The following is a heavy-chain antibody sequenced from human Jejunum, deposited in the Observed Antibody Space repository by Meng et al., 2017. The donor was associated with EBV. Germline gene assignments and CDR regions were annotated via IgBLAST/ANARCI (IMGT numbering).Heavy chain of an antibody. CDR1: GFTFSGHA. Sequence: QVQFVESGGGLVQLGRSMRLSCAASGFTFSGHAMQWVRQAPGKGLKWVALISNDGNNKYYADSVKGRFTTSRDNSKNTLYLQMNSLRVDDTALYYCTREWGADYWGQGTLVTVSS. D-gene: IGHD3-16*01. CDR3: TREWGADY. V-gene: IGHV3-30-3*01. CDR2: ISNDGNNK. J-gene: IGHJ4*02.